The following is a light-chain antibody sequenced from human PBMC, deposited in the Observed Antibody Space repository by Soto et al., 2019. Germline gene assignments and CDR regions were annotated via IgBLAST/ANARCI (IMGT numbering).Light chain of an antibody. Sequence: QSALTQPRSVSGFPGQSVTISCTGTSSDVGGYDFVSWFQHHPGKPPKLIMYDVSKRPSGVPDRFSGSKSGNTASLTISGLQAEDEADYYCCSYAGSYTFVFGTGTKLTVL. V-gene: IGLV2-11*01. CDR1: SSDVGGYDF. J-gene: IGLJ1*01. CDR3: CSYAGSYTFV. CDR2: DVS.